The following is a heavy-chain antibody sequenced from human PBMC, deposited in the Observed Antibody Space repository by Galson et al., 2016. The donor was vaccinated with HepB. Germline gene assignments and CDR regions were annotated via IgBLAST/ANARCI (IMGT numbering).Heavy chain of an antibody. D-gene: IGHD1-26*01. CDR1: GFTFSSYW. Sequence: SLRLSCAASGFTFSSYWMHWVRQVPGKGLVMVARTNTDGRDTGYADSVKGRFTISRDNAKNTLYLQMNTLRAEDTAVYYCARDYLTYTGSYLYSWGQGTLVTVSS. CDR3: ARDYLTYTGSYLYS. V-gene: IGHV3-74*01. J-gene: IGHJ4*02. CDR2: TNTDGRDT.